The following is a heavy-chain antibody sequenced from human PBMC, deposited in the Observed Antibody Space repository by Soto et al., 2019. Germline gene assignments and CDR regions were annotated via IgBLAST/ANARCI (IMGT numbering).Heavy chain of an antibody. D-gene: IGHD2-2*01. CDR1: GFTFSSYG. CDR2: ISHDGNQK. Sequence: GGSLRLSCAASGFTFSSYGTHWVRQTPDKGLEWVAVISHDGNQKYYADFAKGRFTISRDNARNTLHLQMNSLRPEDTAFFYCVKATLPTAIKFGVDSWGQGTLVTVSS. CDR3: VKATLPTAIKFGVDS. J-gene: IGHJ5*01. V-gene: IGHV3-30*18.